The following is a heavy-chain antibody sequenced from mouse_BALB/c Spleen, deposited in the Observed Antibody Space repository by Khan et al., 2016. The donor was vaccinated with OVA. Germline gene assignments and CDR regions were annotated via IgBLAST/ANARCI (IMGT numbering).Heavy chain of an antibody. J-gene: IGHJ2*01. CDR1: GYTFTSFW. Sequence: QVQLKESGAELAKPGASVKMSCKTSGYTFTSFWMHWVNQRPGQGLEWIGYINPTSGYTYYNEKFKDRATLSADKSSSTAYMQLSSLTSEDAAVYFYTRDRIDYWGQGTTLTVSS. CDR3: TRDRIDY. CDR2: INPTSGYT. V-gene: IGHV1-7*01.